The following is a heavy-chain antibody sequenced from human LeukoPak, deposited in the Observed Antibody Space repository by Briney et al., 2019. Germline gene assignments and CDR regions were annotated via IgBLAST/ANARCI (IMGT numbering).Heavy chain of an antibody. CDR1: GYTFTKYW. J-gene: IGHJ3*02. Sequence: GESLKISCKGYGYTFTKYWIGWVRQMPGKGLEWMGIIYPGDSDTRYSPSFKGQVTLSADKSISTAYLQWSSLKASDTAMYYCARRYYYGSGSYYKDAFDISGQGTVVTVSS. D-gene: IGHD3-10*01. V-gene: IGHV5-51*01. CDR3: ARRYYYGSGSYYKDAFDI. CDR2: IYPGDSDT.